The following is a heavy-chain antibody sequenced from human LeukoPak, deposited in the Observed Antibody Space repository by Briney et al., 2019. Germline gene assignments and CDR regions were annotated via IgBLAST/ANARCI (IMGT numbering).Heavy chain of an antibody. V-gene: IGHV3-23*01. D-gene: IGHD6-19*01. CDR1: GFTFSSYA. CDR3: AKISAVAANPGAFDI. Sequence: GGSLGLSCAASGFTFSSYAMSWVRQAPGKGLEWVSAISGSGDTTYYADSVKGRFTISRDSSKNTLFLQMDSLGIEDTAVYYCAKISAVAANPGAFDIWDQGTMVTVSS. CDR2: ISGSGDTT. J-gene: IGHJ3*02.